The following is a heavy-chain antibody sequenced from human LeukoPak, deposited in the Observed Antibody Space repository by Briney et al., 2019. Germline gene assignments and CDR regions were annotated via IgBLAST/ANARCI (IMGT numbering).Heavy chain of an antibody. CDR1: GYSFTSHY. CDR2: INPSGSST. Sequence: ASVKVSCKASGYSFTSHYMHWVRQAPGQGLEWLGLINPSGSSTLYAQKFQGRVTMTRDMSTTTDYMELSSLRSEDTAVYYCARDNSVGDIAWWFNPWGQGTLVTVSS. J-gene: IGHJ5*02. CDR3: ARDNSVGDIAWWFNP. V-gene: IGHV1-46*01. D-gene: IGHD3-16*02.